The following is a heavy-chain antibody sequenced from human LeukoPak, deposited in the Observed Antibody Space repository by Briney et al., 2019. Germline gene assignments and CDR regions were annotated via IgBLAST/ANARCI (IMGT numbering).Heavy chain of an antibody. D-gene: IGHD1-26*01. V-gene: IGHV4-61*02. CDR3: ARGARRGGSYYFEY. CDR2: IYASGTT. Sequence: SETLSLTCTVSGGSINNGSYYWSWIRQPAGKGLEWIGRIYASGTTNFNPSLKSRVTISIDTSKNQFSLKLSSVTAADTAVYYCARGARRGGSYYFEYWGQGTLVTVSS. J-gene: IGHJ4*02. CDR1: GGSINNGSYY.